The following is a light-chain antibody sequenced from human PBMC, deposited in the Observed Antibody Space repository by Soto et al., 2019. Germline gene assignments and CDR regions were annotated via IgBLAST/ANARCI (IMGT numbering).Light chain of an antibody. CDR2: DAS. V-gene: IGKV1-5*01. CDR1: QSVSTW. J-gene: IGKJ1*01. Sequence: DIQMTQSPSSLSASVGDTVTITCRASQSVSTWLAWYQQRAGKAPKLLIYDASSLERGVPSRFRGVGPGTERTRNISSRRPEDTARDYSQQYNSYAPTCGQGSKVEV. CDR3: QQYNSYAPT.